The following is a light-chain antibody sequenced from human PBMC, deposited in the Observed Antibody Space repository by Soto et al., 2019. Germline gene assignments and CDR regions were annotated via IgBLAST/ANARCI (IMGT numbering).Light chain of an antibody. CDR3: AAWDDSLSGVL. J-gene: IGLJ3*02. CDR1: SSNIGTNY. Sequence: QSVLSQPPSASGTPGQRVTVSCSGSSSNIGTNYVYWYQQLPATAPKLLIYRNNQRPSGVPDRFAGSKSGTSASLAISGLWSEDEADYFCAAWDDSLSGVLFGGGTKLTVL. CDR2: RNN. V-gene: IGLV1-47*03.